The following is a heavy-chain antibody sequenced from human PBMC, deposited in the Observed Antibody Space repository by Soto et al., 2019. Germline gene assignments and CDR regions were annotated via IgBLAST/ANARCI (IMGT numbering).Heavy chain of an antibody. V-gene: IGHV4-34*01. J-gene: IGHJ5*02. CDR1: GGSFSGYY. Sequence: QVQLQQWGAGLLKPSETLSLTCAVYGGSFSGYYWSWIRQPPGKGLEWIGEINHSGSTNYNPSLKGRGTISVDTSQNQFSLKLSSVTAADTAVYYCARGWVMVRGVSGLPDWFDPWGQGTLVTVSS. D-gene: IGHD3-10*01. CDR2: INHSGST. CDR3: ARGWVMVRGVSGLPDWFDP.